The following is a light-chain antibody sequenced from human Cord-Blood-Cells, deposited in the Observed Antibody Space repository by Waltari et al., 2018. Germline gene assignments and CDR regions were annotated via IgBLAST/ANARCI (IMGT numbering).Light chain of an antibody. Sequence: DIQLPPSPSSLSASVGDRVTITCRASQGISNYLAWYQQKPGKVPKLLIYAASTLQSGVPSRFSGSGSGTDFTLTISSLQPEDVATYYCQKYNSAPWTFGQGNKVEIK. CDR2: AAS. V-gene: IGKV1-27*01. CDR3: QKYNSAPWT. J-gene: IGKJ1*01. CDR1: QGISNY.